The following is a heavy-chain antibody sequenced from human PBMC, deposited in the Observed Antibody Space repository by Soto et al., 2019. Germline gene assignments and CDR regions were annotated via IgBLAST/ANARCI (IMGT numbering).Heavy chain of an antibody. V-gene: IGHV3-23*01. D-gene: IGHD3-16*01. CDR3: AKDQRLGELGCFDY. Sequence: EVQLLESGGGLVQPGGSLRLSCAASGFTFSTCAMGWVRQAPGKGLEWVSSISGSGGSTYYADSVKGRFTISRDNSKNTLYLQMNSLRAEDTAVYYCAKDQRLGELGCFDYWGQGTLVTVSS. J-gene: IGHJ4*02. CDR1: GFTFSTCA. CDR2: ISGSGGST.